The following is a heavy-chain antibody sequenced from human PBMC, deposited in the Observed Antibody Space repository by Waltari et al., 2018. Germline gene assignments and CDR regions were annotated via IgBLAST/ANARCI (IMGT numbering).Heavy chain of an antibody. CDR2: IYYSGST. CDR1: GGSISSYY. V-gene: IGHV4-59*01. D-gene: IGHD4-17*01. CDR3: ARAPVTRDYFDY. J-gene: IGHJ4*02. Sequence: QVQLQESGPGLVKPSETLSLTCTGSGGSISSYYWSWIRQPPGKGLEWIGYIYYSGSTNYNPSLKSRVTISVDTSKNQFSLKLSSVTAADTAVYYCARAPVTRDYFDYWGQGTLVTVSS.